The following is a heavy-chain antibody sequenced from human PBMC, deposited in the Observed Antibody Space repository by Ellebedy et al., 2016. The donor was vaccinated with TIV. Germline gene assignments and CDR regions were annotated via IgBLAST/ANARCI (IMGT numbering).Heavy chain of an antibody. V-gene: IGHV3-23*01. D-gene: IGHD2-15*01. CDR3: AKDFRSSYWTFDY. J-gene: IGHJ4*02. Sequence: GESLKISCAASGFTFSSFAMSWVRQAPGKRLEWVSTLTASGGTTYYADSVKGRFTISRDNSKNTLYLQMNSLRAEDTAVYYCAKDFRSSYWTFDYWGQGALVTVSS. CDR1: GFTFSSFA. CDR2: LTASGGTT.